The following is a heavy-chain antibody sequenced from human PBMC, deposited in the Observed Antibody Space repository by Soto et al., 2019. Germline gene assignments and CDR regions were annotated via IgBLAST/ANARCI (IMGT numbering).Heavy chain of an antibody. V-gene: IGHV3-66*01. Sequence: GGSLRLSCAASGFTVSSNYMSWVRQAPGKGLEWVSVIYSGGSTYYADSVKGRFTISRDNSKNTLYLQMNSLRAEDTAVYYCAGRYCTNGVCFDYWGQGTLVTVSS. CDR1: GFTVSSNY. CDR3: AGRYCTNGVCFDY. CDR2: IYSGGST. D-gene: IGHD2-8*01. J-gene: IGHJ4*02.